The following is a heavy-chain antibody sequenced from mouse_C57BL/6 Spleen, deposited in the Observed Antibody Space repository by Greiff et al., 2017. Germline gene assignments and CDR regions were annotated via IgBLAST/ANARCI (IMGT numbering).Heavy chain of an antibody. CDR2: IYPGSGST. Sequence: VQLQQPGAELVKPGASVKMSCKASGYTFTSYWITWVKQRPGQGLEWIGDIYPGSGSTNYNEKFKSKATLTVDTSSSTAYMQLSSLTSEDSAVYYCARAGSSLYYAMDYWGQGTSVTVSS. J-gene: IGHJ4*01. CDR3: ARAGSSLYYAMDY. CDR1: GYTFTSYW. V-gene: IGHV1-55*01. D-gene: IGHD1-1*01.